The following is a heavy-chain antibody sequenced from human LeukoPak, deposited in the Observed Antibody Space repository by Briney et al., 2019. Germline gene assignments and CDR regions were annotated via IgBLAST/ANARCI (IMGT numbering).Heavy chain of an antibody. CDR3: AAVYPDYYYMDV. J-gene: IGHJ6*03. CDR2: IVVGSGNT. V-gene: IGHV1-58*01. CDR1: GFTFTSSA. D-gene: IGHD3-16*02. Sequence: SVNVSCKASGFTFTSSAVQWVRQARGQRLEWIGWIVVGSGNTNYAQKFQERVTITRDMSTSTAYMELSSLRSEDTAVYYCAAVYPDYYYMDVWGKGTTVTVSS.